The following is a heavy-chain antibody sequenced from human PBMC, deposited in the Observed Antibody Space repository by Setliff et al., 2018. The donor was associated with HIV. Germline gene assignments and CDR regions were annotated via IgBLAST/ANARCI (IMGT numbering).Heavy chain of an antibody. CDR1: GFIFSGYT. CDR2: ISSSGNFI. CDR3: ARLPQDVRSSIDF. D-gene: IGHD6-6*01. J-gene: IGHJ4*02. Sequence: PGGSLRLSCAASGFIFSGYTMVWVRQAPGKGLEWVSSISSSGNFIYYEDSVKGRFTISRDNAKNTLFLQMNSLRADDTAVYYCARLPQDVRSSIDFWGQGTLVTVSS. V-gene: IGHV3-21*01.